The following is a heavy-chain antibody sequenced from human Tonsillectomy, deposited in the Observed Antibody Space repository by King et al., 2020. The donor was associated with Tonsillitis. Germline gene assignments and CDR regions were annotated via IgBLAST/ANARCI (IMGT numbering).Heavy chain of an antibody. CDR3: ARAEDLYYGMDV. CDR2: INHSGSI. D-gene: IGHD2-15*01. Sequence: VQLQRWGAGLLKPSETLSLTCAVYGGSFRGYYWNWIRQPPGKGLEWIGEINHSGSINYNPSLKSRVTISVDTSKNQFSLKLSSVTAADTALYYCARAEDLYYGMDVWGQGTTVTVSS. CDR1: GGSFRGYY. J-gene: IGHJ6*02. V-gene: IGHV4-34*01.